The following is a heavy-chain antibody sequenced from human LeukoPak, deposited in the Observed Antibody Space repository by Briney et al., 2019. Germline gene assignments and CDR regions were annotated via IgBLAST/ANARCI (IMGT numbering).Heavy chain of an antibody. J-gene: IGHJ4*02. CDR3: ARVINSSVWYGLDY. Sequence: GASVKVSCKASGYAFTSYDINWVRQATGQGLEWMGWMNPNSGNTGYAQKFQGRVTITRNTSIGTAYMKLSSLRSEDTAVYYCARVINSSVWYGLDYWGQGTLVTVSS. CDR1: GYAFTSYD. D-gene: IGHD6-19*01. CDR2: MNPNSGNT. V-gene: IGHV1-8*03.